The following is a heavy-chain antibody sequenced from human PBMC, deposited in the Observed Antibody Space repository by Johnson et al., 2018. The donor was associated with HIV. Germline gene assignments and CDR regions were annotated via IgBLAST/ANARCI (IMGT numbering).Heavy chain of an antibody. D-gene: IGHD6-13*01. Sequence: EVQLVESGGGVVRPGGSLRLSCAASGFTFDDYGMSWVRQAPGKGLEWVSGINWNGGSTGYADSVKGRFTISRDNSKNTLYLQMNSLRAEDTAVYFCARAASQQQLKVPFDIWGQGTMVTVSS. CDR3: ARAASQQQLKVPFDI. CDR2: INWNGGST. CDR1: GFTFDDYG. V-gene: IGHV3-20*04. J-gene: IGHJ3*02.